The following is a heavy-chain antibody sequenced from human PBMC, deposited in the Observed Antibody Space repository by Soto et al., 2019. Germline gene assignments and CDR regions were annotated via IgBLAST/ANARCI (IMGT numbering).Heavy chain of an antibody. V-gene: IGHV3-72*01. J-gene: IGHJ4*02. D-gene: IGHD1-26*01. CDR3: ARVPKESYDYYY. CDR2: SRNKANSYTT. Sequence: EVQLVESGGGLVQPGGSLRLSCAASGFTFSDHYMDWVRQAPGKGLEWVGRSRNKANSYTTNYAASVKGRFTISRDDSNNSLYLQMNSLETEDTAVYYCARVPKESYDYYYWGQGTLVTVSS. CDR1: GFTFSDHY.